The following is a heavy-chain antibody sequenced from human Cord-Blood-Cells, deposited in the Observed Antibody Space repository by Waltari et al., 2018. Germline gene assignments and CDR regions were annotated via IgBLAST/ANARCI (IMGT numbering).Heavy chain of an antibody. CDR2: ISSSGSTI. CDR1: GFTFSSYE. Sequence: EVQLVESGGGLVQPGGSLRLSCAASGFTFSSYEMNWVRQAPGKGLEWVSYISSSGSTIYYADSVKRRFTISRDNDKNALYLQMNSLRAEDTAVYYCAREQRGYQLLYYFDYWGQGTLVTVSS. CDR3: AREQRGYQLLYYFDY. D-gene: IGHD2-2*02. V-gene: IGHV3-48*03. J-gene: IGHJ4*02.